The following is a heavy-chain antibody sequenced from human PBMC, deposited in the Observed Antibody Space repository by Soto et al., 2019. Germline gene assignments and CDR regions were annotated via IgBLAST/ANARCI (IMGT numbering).Heavy chain of an antibody. V-gene: IGHV1-69*01. CDR2: IIPIFGTA. Sequence: QVQLVQSGAEVKKPGSSVKVSCKASGGTFSSYAISWVRQAPGQGLEWMGGIIPIFGTANYAQKFQGRVTITADESTSTAYMELGSLRSEDTAVYYCARNPGYCSGGSCSQPYYYYYGMDVWGQGTTVPVYS. CDR1: GGTFSSYA. J-gene: IGHJ6*02. CDR3: ARNPGYCSGGSCSQPYYYYYGMDV. D-gene: IGHD2-15*01.